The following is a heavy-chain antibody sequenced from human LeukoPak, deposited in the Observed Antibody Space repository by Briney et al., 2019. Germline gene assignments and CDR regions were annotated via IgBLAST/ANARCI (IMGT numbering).Heavy chain of an antibody. CDR2: ISSSSSTI. V-gene: IGHV3-48*04. CDR1: GFTFSSYS. CDR3: ARDGPRYFDWLSIPTQYYGMDV. Sequence: GGSLRLSCAASGFTFSSYSMNWVRQAPGKGLEWVSYISSSSSTIYYADSVKGRFTISRDNAKTSLYLQMNSLRAEDTAVYYCARDGPRYFDWLSIPTQYYGMDVWDQGTTVTVSS. D-gene: IGHD3-9*01. J-gene: IGHJ6*02.